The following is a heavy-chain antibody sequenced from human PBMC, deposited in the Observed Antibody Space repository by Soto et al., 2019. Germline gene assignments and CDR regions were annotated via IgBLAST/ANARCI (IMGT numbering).Heavy chain of an antibody. D-gene: IGHD6-13*01. CDR1: EFSFSSYA. CDR3: ATYSSPFDY. Sequence: EVQLMESGGGLVQPGGSLRLSGAASEFSFSSYALNWFRQAPGKELEWVSAISATGTTTYYADSVKGRFSISSDNSKRTLFLHMDSLSPEDTAVYYCATYSSPFDYWGQGTLVTVSS. CDR2: ISATGTTT. J-gene: IGHJ4*02. V-gene: IGHV3-23*01.